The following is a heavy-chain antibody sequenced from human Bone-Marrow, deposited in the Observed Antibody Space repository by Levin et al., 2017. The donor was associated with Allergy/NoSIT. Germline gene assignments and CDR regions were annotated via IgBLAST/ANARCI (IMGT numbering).Heavy chain of an antibody. CDR1: GFTFSLHW. CDR2: ISGDGETT. V-gene: IGHV3-74*01. J-gene: IGHJ4*02. D-gene: IGHD3-16*01. CDR3: VREAGGASDRFDS. Sequence: LSLTCAASGFTFSLHWMHWVRQVPGKGLVWVSRISGDGETTTYADSVEGRFTISRDNAKRMVYSQLVSLRAEATAAYYCVREAGGASDRFDSWGQGSLIGVSS.